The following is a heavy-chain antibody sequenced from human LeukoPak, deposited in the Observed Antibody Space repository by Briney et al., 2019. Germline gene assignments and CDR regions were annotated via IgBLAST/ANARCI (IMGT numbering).Heavy chain of an antibody. J-gene: IGHJ4*02. D-gene: IGHD6-19*01. CDR2: ISYDGSNK. Sequence: GGSLRLSCAASGFTFSSYAMHWVRQAPGKGLEWVAVISYDGSNKYYADSVKGRFTISRDNSKNTLYLQMNSLRAEDTAVYYCASDGFLAVAGIRARFYYWGQGTLVTVSS. CDR3: ASDGFLAVAGIRARFYY. CDR1: GFTFSSYA. V-gene: IGHV3-30-3*01.